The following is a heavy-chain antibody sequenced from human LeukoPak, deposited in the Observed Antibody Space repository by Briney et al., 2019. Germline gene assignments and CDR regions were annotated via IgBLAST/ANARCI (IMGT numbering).Heavy chain of an antibody. Sequence: PGGSLRLSCAASGFTFDDYAMHWVRQAPGKGLEWVSGISWNSGSIGYADSVKGRFTISRDNAKNSLYLQMNSLRAEDTALYYCATHYYDSSGPGYRGQGTLVTVSS. D-gene: IGHD3-22*01. CDR3: ATHYYDSSGPGY. CDR2: ISWNSGSI. J-gene: IGHJ4*02. CDR1: GFTFDDYA. V-gene: IGHV3-9*01.